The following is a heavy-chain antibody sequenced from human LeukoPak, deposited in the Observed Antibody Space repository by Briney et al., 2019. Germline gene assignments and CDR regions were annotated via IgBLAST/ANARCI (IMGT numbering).Heavy chain of an antibody. D-gene: IGHD6-13*01. Sequence: GGSLRLSCAASGFTFSSYAMSWVRRAPGKGQEWVSAISGSGGSTYYADSVKGRFTISRDNSKNTLYLQMNSLRAEDTAVYYCAKGGRGTAAVPGYWGQGTLVTVSS. J-gene: IGHJ4*02. V-gene: IGHV3-23*01. CDR3: AKGGRGTAAVPGY. CDR1: GFTFSSYA. CDR2: ISGSGGST.